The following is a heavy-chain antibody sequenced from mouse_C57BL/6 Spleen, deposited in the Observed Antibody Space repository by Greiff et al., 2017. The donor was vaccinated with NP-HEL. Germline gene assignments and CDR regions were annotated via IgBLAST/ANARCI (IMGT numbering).Heavy chain of an antibody. CDR2: INPNNGGT. V-gene: IGHV1-26*01. CDR1: GYTFTDYY. Sequence: EVQLQQSGPELVKPGAPVKISCKASGYTFTDYYMNWVKQSHGKSLEWIGDINPNNGGTSYNQKFKGKATLTVDKSSSTAYMELRSLTSEDSAVYYCAREDYDEGYLGQGTTLTVSS. D-gene: IGHD2-4*01. CDR3: AREDYDEGY. J-gene: IGHJ2*01.